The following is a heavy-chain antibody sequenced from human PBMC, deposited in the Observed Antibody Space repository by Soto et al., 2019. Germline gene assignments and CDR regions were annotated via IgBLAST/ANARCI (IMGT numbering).Heavy chain of an antibody. CDR1: GYTFTNYD. V-gene: IGHV1-8*01. Sequence: QVQLVQSGAEVKKPGASVKVSCKASGYTFTNYDVNWVRQATGQGLEWMGWMNPNSGNTGYAQKFQGRVTMTRNTSISTAYMELSSLRSEDSAVYYCARRGLISSSTFRYHYYGMDVWGQGTTVTVSS. CDR3: ARRGLISSSTFRYHYYGMDV. J-gene: IGHJ6*02. D-gene: IGHD6-6*01. CDR2: MNPNSGNT.